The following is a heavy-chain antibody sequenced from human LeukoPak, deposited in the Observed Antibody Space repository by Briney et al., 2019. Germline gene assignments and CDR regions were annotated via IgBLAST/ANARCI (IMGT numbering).Heavy chain of an antibody. CDR3: ARVNPPRRAFDI. CDR2: ISSSSSYI. CDR1: GFTFSSYS. V-gene: IGHV3-21*01. J-gene: IGHJ3*02. Sequence: GGSLRLSCAASGFTFSSYSMNWVRQAPGRGLEWVSSISSSSSYIYYADSVKGRFTISRDNAKNSLYLQMNSLRAEDTAVYYCARVNPPRRAFDIRGQGTMVTVSS.